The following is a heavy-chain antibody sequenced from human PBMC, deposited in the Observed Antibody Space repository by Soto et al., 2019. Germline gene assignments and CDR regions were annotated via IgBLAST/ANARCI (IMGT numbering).Heavy chain of an antibody. V-gene: IGHV1-69*13. Sequence: SVKVSCKASGCTFDSYVISWLRQAPGQGLEWMGGIMPIFGTPNYAQKFRGRVTISADESTSTAYLELSSLTSDDTAVYYCARVHSSGIFYFVDPWGQGTLVTVSS. CDR1: GCTFDSYV. CDR3: ARVHSSGIFYFVDP. J-gene: IGHJ5*02. CDR2: IMPIFGTP. D-gene: IGHD3-10*01.